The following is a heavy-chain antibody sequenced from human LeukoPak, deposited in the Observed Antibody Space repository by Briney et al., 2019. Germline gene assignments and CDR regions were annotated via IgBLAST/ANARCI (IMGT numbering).Heavy chain of an antibody. CDR2: ISGSGDNT. D-gene: IGHD3-3*01. CDR3: AKEASRDSWSGYSYYFDQ. Sequence: GGSLRLSCAASGFTFRSYAMTWVRQAPGKGLEWVSDISGSGDNTYYADSVKGRFTISRDNSMNTLYLQMNSLTVEDTAVYHCAKEASRDSWSGYSYYFDQWGQGTLVTVSS. V-gene: IGHV3-23*01. J-gene: IGHJ4*02. CDR1: GFTFRSYA.